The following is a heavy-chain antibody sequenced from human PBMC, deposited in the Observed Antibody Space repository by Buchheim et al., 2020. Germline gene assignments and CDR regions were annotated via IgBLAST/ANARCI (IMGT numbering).Heavy chain of an antibody. Sequence: QVQLQESGPGLVKPSQTLSLTCTVSGGSISSGGYYWSWIRQHPGKGLEWIGYIYYSGSTYYNPSLKSRVTISVDTSKNQFSLKLSSVTAADTAVYYCARDGEPKSFNPVVTAIPGLSWFDPWGQGTL. CDR3: ARDGEPKSFNPVVTAIPGLSWFDP. CDR1: GGSISSGGYY. CDR2: IYYSGST. D-gene: IGHD2-21*02. J-gene: IGHJ5*02. V-gene: IGHV4-31*03.